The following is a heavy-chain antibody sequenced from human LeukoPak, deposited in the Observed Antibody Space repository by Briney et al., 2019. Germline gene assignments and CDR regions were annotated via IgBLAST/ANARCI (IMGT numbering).Heavy chain of an antibody. V-gene: IGHV4-34*01. CDR2: INHSGST. CDR1: GGSFSAYS. Sequence: PSETLSLTCAVYGGSFSAYSWSWIRQPPGKGLEWIGEINHSGSTNYNPSLKSRVTISADTSKNQFSLKLSSVTAADTAVYYCARISALLWPPGRGFDIWGQGTMVTVSS. D-gene: IGHD3-10*01. CDR3: ARISALLWPPGRGFDI. J-gene: IGHJ3*02.